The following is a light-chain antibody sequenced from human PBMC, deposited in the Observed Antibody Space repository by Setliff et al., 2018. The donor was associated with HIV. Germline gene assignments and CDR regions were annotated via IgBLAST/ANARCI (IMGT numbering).Light chain of an antibody. CDR2: VTPDGSH. CDR1: SGHTNFP. Sequence: QPVLTHSPSAFASLGASVKLTCSLSSGHTNFPIAWHQQQPEKGPRYLMQVTPDGSHIKGDGIPDRFSGSSSGADRYLIISSLQSEDEADYYCQTCDTAVYVFGAGTKVTVL. J-gene: IGLJ1*01. V-gene: IGLV4-69*01. CDR3: QTCDTAVYV.